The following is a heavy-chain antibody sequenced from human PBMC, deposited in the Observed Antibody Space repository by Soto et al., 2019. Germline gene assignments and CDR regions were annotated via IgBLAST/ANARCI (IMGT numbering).Heavy chain of an antibody. Sequence: ASVKVSCKASGYTFTSYAMHWVRQAPGQRLEWMGWINAGNGNTKYSQKFQGRVTITRDTSASTAYMELSSLRSEDTAVYYCARGGKQVDTAMVWYYGMDVWGQGTTVTVSS. V-gene: IGHV1-3*01. CDR2: INAGNGNT. CDR1: GYTFTSYA. CDR3: ARGGKQVDTAMVWYYGMDV. D-gene: IGHD5-18*01. J-gene: IGHJ6*02.